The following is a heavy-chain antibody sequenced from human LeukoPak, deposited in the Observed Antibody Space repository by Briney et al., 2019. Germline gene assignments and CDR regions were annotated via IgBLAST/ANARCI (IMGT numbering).Heavy chain of an antibody. CDR2: IKSDGST. CDR1: GFTFSTYW. Sequence: GGSLRLSCAASGFTFSTYWMHGVRKATGKGQVWVSSIKSDGSTNYSDSVKGRFTISRDNAKNTLSLQMNSLRPEDTGVYYCARAPSEIGGYYPEYFRHWGQGTLVTVSS. J-gene: IGHJ1*01. CDR3: ARAPSEIGGYYPEYFRH. V-gene: IGHV3-74*01. D-gene: IGHD3-22*01.